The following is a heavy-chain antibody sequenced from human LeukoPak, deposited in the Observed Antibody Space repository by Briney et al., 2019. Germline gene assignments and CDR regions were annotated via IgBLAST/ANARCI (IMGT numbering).Heavy chain of an antibody. J-gene: IGHJ6*03. CDR2: IIPIFGTA. D-gene: IGHD2-2*01. CDR3: ARDGSGVVPAAMVARGYYYYMDV. Sequence: ASVKVSCKASGGTFSSYAISWVRQAPGQGREWVGGIIPIFGTANYAQKFQGRVTITTDESTSTAYMELSSLRSEDTAVYYCARDGSGVVPAAMVARGYYYYMDVWGKGTTATVSS. CDR1: GGTFSSYA. V-gene: IGHV1-69*05.